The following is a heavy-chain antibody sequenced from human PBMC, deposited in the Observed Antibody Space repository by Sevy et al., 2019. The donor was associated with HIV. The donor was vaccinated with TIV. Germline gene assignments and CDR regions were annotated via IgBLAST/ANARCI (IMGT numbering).Heavy chain of an antibody. CDR1: GYIFSDYN. V-gene: IGHV1-2*06. Sequence: ASVKVSCKTTGYIFSDYNMHWVRQAPGQGLEWMALINPNSGVTIYAHNFRGRVSVTRDTSMSTAYMELSGLTPDDTAVYYCVREDINAPRTLLSFDIWGQGTMVTVSS. CDR2: INPNSGVT. D-gene: IGHD3-3*01. CDR3: VREDINAPRTLLSFDI. J-gene: IGHJ3*02.